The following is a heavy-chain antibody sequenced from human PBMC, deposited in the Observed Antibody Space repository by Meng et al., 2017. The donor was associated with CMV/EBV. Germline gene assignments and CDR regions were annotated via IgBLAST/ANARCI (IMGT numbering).Heavy chain of an antibody. D-gene: IGHD6-13*01. CDR3: ARRPGIAAAGTYYGMDV. CDR2: INPNSGGT. CDR1: GYTFTGYY. J-gene: IGHJ6*02. V-gene: IGHV1-2*02. Sequence: ASVKVSCKASGYTFTGYYMHWVRQAPGQGLEWMGWINPNSGGTNYAQKCQGRVTMTRDTSISTAYMELSRLRSDDTAVYYCARRPGIAAAGTYYGMDVWGQGTTVTVSS.